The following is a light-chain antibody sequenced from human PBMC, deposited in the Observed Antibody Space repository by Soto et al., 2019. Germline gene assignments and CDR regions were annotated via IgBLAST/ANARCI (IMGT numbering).Light chain of an antibody. CDR2: DAS. Sequence: IVLTQSPGTLSLSPGERASLSCRGSQSVSSSYFAWYQQIPGQAPRLLINDASRRATGIPDRFSGSGSGTDFTLTSSRLEPEDFAVYYCQQYGSSPPTFGQGTKADIK. CDR3: QQYGSSPPT. J-gene: IGKJ1*01. V-gene: IGKV3-20*01. CDR1: QSVSSSY.